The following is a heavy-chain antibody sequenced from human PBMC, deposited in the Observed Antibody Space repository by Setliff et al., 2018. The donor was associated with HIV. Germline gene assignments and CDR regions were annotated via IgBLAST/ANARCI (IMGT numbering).Heavy chain of an antibody. CDR1: GFRFRGHA. CDR3: AKGYFDWLRAGTFDY. V-gene: IGHV3-23*01. D-gene: IGHD3-9*01. CDR2: ISVSGGST. Sequence: PGGSLRLSCVASGFRFRGHAMNWVRQAPGKGLEWVSVISVSGGSTFYADSVKGRFTISRDNSKNTVYLQMNSLRAEDTAVYYCAKGYFDWLRAGTFDYWGQGSLVTVSS. J-gene: IGHJ4*02.